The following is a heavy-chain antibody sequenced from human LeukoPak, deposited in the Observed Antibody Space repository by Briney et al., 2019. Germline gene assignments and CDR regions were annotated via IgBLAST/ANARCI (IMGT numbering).Heavy chain of an antibody. D-gene: IGHD3-10*01. V-gene: IGHV4-61*02. CDR3: ARGRGVPAEYFQH. Sequence: SETLSLTCSVSGGSISSGSYYWSWIRQPAGKGLEWIGRIYTSGSTNYNPSLKSRVTISVDTSKNQFSLKLSSVTAADTAVYYCARGRGVPAEYFQHWGQGTLVTVSS. J-gene: IGHJ1*01. CDR2: IYTSGST. CDR1: GGSISSGSYY.